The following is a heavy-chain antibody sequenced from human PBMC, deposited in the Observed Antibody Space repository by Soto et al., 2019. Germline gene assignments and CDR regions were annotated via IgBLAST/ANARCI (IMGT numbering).Heavy chain of an antibody. V-gene: IGHV1-69*10. CDR1: GGTVSTSG. Sequence: SVKVSCKASGGTVSTSGISWVRQTPGQGLEWVGGIIPLLGETIYAQRFQGRVTMTEESSADTPYMELSSLRSEDTAVYYCAIEVRRSNQFDHWGQGTMVTVSS. CDR3: AIEVRRSNQFDH. J-gene: IGHJ4*02. D-gene: IGHD3-10*01. CDR2: IIPLLGET.